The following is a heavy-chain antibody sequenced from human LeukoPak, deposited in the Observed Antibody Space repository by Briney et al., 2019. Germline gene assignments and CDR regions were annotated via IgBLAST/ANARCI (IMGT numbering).Heavy chain of an antibody. CDR1: GFPFNYAW. D-gene: IGHD3-3*01. CDR3: TTGGSGVIYYFDY. J-gene: IGHJ4*02. Sequence: GGSLRLSCAASGFPFNYAWMSWVRQAPGKGLEWVGRIKTKTDAETTDYAAPVKGRFTISRDDSKNTLYLQMNSLKTEDTAVYYCTTGGSGVIYYFDYWGQGTLVTVSS. CDR2: IKTKTDAETT. V-gene: IGHV3-15*01.